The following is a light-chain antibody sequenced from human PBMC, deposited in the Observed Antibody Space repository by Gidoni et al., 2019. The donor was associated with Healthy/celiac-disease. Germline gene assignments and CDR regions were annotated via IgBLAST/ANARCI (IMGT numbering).Light chain of an antibody. J-gene: IGKJ2*01. Sequence: DIQMTQSPSSLSASVGDRVTITCQASQDISNYLNWYQQKPWKAPKLLIYDASNLETGVPSRFSGSGSGTDFTFTISNLQPEDIATYYCQQYDNLPYTFGQGTKLEIK. V-gene: IGKV1-33*01. CDR1: QDISNY. CDR3: QQYDNLPYT. CDR2: DAS.